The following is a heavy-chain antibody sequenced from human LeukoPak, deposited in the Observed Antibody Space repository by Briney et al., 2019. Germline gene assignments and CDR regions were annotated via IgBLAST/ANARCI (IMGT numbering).Heavy chain of an antibody. CDR2: IYYSGSA. Sequence: PPETLSLTCTVSGGSVSRGRDYWSWIRQPPGKGLEWIGYIYYSGSANYNPSLKSRVTISVDTSKNQFSLKLSSVTAADTAVYYCARDKDAFDIWGQGTMVTVSS. CDR1: GGSVSRGRDY. CDR3: ARDKDAFDI. J-gene: IGHJ3*02. V-gene: IGHV4-61*01.